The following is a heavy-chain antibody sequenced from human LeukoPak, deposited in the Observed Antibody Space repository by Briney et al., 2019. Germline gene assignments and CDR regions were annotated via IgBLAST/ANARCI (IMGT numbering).Heavy chain of an antibody. V-gene: IGHV1-69*13. CDR1: GGTFSSYA. Sequence: SVKVSCKASGGTFSSYAISWVRQAPGQGLEWMGGIIPIFGTANYAQKFQGRVTITADESTSTAYTELSSLRSEDTAVYYCASGITIFGVVAWRWFDPWGQGTLVTVSS. CDR2: IIPIFGTA. D-gene: IGHD3-3*01. J-gene: IGHJ5*02. CDR3: ASGITIFGVVAWRWFDP.